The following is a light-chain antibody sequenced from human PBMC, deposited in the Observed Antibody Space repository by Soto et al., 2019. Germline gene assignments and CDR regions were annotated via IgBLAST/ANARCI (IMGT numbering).Light chain of an antibody. V-gene: IGLV4-69*01. Sequence: QSVLTQSPSASASLGASVKLTCTLSSGHSNYAIAWHQQQPEKGPRYLMKVNSDGSHSKGDGIPDRFSGSSSGAERYLTISSLQPEDESDYYCHTWGTGVVFGGGTKLTVL. CDR3: HTWGTGVV. CDR2: VNSDGSH. J-gene: IGLJ2*01. CDR1: SGHSNYA.